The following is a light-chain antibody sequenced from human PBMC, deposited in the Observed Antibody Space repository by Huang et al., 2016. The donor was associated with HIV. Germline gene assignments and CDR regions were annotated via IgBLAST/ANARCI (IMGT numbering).Light chain of an antibody. CDR3: QQYNDWPPLT. CDR1: HSVDID. V-gene: IGKV3-15*01. CDR2: DAA. J-gene: IGKJ4*01. Sequence: EIEMTQSPATLSVSPWERATLSCRGSHSVDIDLAWYQQKPGQAPRLLISDAATRATGVSAKFNATGSGTEFSLTITNLQFDDFAVYYCQQYNDWPPLTFGGGTKVEI.